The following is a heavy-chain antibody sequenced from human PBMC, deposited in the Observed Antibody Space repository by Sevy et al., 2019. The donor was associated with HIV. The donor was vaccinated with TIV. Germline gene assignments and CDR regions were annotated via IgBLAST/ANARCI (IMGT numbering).Heavy chain of an antibody. CDR1: GFTFSDYW. D-gene: IGHD3-22*01. Sequence: GGSLRLSCAASGFTFSDYWMSWVRQAPEKGLEWVSGISGSGGSGDKTNYADSVKGRFTISRDDSKNSLYLQLNSLRAEDTAIYYCARKYDSSGYFDYWGQGTLVTVSS. CDR3: ARKYDSSGYFDY. CDR2: ISGSGGSGDKT. V-gene: IGHV3-23*01. J-gene: IGHJ4*02.